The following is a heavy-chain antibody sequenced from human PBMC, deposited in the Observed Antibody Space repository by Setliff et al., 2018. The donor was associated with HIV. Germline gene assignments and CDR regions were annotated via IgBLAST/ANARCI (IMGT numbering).Heavy chain of an antibody. CDR3: ARHGYCSGTSCSEYYYYYGMDV. CDR1: GYTFTSYW. Sequence: GESLKISCKGSGYTFTSYWIGWVRQMPGKGLEWMGIIYPGDSDTRYSPSFQGQVTISADKSINTAYLQWSSLKASDTAMYYCARHGYCSGTSCSEYYYYYGMDVWGQGTTVTVSS. CDR2: IYPGDSDT. J-gene: IGHJ6*02. V-gene: IGHV5-51*01. D-gene: IGHD2-2*03.